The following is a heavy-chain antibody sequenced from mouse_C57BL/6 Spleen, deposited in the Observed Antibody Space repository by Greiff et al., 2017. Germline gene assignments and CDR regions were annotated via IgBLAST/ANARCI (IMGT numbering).Heavy chain of an antibody. CDR2: FHPYNDDT. D-gene: IGHD1-1*01. J-gene: IGHJ2*01. CDR3: ARGSYYGSREGSVDC. CDR1: GYTFTTYP. V-gene: IGHV1-47*01. Sequence: QVQLQQSGAELVKPGASVKMSCKASGYTFTTYPIEWMNQNPGKSLEWIGNFHPYNDDTKYNEKFKGKATLTVEKSFSTVYLELSRLTSDDSAVYYCARGSYYGSREGSVDCWGQGTTLTVYS.